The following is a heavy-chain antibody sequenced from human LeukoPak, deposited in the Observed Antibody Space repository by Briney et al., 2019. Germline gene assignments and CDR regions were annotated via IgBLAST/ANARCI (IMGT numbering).Heavy chain of an antibody. J-gene: IGHJ6*03. D-gene: IGHD3-22*01. CDR1: GGSISSYC. Sequence: SETLSLTCTVSGGSISSYCWSWIRQPPGKGLEWIGYIYTSGSTNYNPSLKSRVTISVDTSKNQFSLKLSSVTAADTAVYYRARISSGQYYYYYYMDVWGKGTTVTVSS. CDR2: IYTSGST. V-gene: IGHV4-4*09. CDR3: ARISSGQYYYYYYMDV.